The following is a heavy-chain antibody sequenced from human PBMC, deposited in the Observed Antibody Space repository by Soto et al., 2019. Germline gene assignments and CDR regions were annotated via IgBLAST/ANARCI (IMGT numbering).Heavy chain of an antibody. V-gene: IGHV3-48*02. D-gene: IGHD3-3*01. CDR1: GFTFSSYS. CDR3: ARESRFLEWLSLNWFDP. Sequence: GGSLRLSCAASGFTFSSYSMNWVRQAPGKGLEWVSYISSSSSTIYYADSVKGRFTISRDNAKNSLYLQMNSLRDEDTAVYYCARESRFLEWLSLNWFDPWGQGNLVTVSS. CDR2: ISSSSSTI. J-gene: IGHJ5*02.